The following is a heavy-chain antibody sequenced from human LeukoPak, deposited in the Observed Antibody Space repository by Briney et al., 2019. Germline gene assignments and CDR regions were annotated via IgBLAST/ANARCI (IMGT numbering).Heavy chain of an antibody. D-gene: IGHD5-12*01. CDR2: IYYSGST. J-gene: IGHJ4*02. CDR3: ARKTGSGYVAYDY. V-gene: IGHV4-30-4*08. Sequence: PSETLSLTCTVSGGSISSGDYYWSWIRQPPGKGLEWIGYIYYSGSTYYNPSLKSRVTISVDTSKNQFSLKLSSVTAADTAVYYCARKTGSGYVAYDYWGQGTLVTVSS. CDR1: GGSISSGDYY.